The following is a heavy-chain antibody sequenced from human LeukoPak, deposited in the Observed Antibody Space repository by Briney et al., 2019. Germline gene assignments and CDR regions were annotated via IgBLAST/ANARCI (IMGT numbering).Heavy chain of an antibody. CDR1: GFTFSSYS. J-gene: IGHJ3*02. D-gene: IGHD2-2*01. CDR3: ARRYCSSTSCYAFDI. CDR2: ISSSSSHI. V-gene: IGHV3-21*01. Sequence: GGSLRLSCAASGFTFSSYSMNWVRQAPGKGLEWVSDISSSSSHIIYIDSVKGRFTISGDNAKTSLYLQMNSLRAEDTAVYYCARRYCSSTSCYAFDIWGQGTMVTVSS.